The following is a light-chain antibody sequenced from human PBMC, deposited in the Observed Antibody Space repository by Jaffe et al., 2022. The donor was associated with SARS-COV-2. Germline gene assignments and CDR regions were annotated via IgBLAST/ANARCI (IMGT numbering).Light chain of an antibody. CDR2: DVS. CDR3: SSYTSSNTWV. Sequence: QSALTQPASVSGSPGQSITISCTGTSSDVGGYNYVSWYQLHPGKAPKLMIYDVSNRPSGVSYRFSGSKSGNTASLTISGLQAEDEADYYCSSYTSSNTWVFGGGTKLTVL. J-gene: IGLJ3*02. CDR1: SSDVGGYNY. V-gene: IGLV2-14*01.